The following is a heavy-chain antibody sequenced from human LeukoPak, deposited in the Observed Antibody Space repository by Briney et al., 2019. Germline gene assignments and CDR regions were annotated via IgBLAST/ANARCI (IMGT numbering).Heavy chain of an antibody. V-gene: IGHV3-74*01. D-gene: IGHD5-12*01. CDR2: INSDGSST. Sequence: PGGSLRLSCAASGFTFSSYWMHWVRQAPGKGLVWVSRINSDGSSTSYADSVKGRFTISRDNAKNTLYLQMNSLRAEDMAVYYCAKGAYDYIEMGYFDYWGQGTLVTVSS. J-gene: IGHJ4*02. CDR3: AKGAYDYIEMGYFDY. CDR1: GFTFSSYW.